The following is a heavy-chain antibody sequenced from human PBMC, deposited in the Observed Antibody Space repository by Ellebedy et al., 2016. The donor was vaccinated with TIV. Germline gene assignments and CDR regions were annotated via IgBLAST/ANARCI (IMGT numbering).Heavy chain of an antibody. V-gene: IGHV3-30*18. CDR3: AKDISRGIMPILVS. J-gene: IGHJ4*02. CDR2: ISHDGTNK. Sequence: GESLKISXAASGFTFSTYGMHWVRQAPGKGLEWVGVISHDGTNKYYADSVKGRFTVSRDNSNNTLYLQMHSLRAEDTAVYFCAKDISRGIMPILVSWGQGTLVIVSS. D-gene: IGHD3-16*01. CDR1: GFTFSTYG.